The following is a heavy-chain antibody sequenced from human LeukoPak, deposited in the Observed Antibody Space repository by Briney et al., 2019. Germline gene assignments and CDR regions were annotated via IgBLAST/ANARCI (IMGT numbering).Heavy chain of an antibody. CDR2: IIPIFGTA. J-gene: IGHJ4*02. D-gene: IGHD6-19*01. V-gene: IGHV1-69*13. CDR1: GYTFTTNH. CDR3: ASRLSSGWYSGRDYFDY. Sequence: ASVKVSCKASGYTFTTNHIHWVRQAPGQGLEWMGGIIPIFGTANYAQKFQGRVTITADESTSTAYMELSSLRSEDTAVYYCASRLSSGWYSGRDYFDYWGQGTLVTVSS.